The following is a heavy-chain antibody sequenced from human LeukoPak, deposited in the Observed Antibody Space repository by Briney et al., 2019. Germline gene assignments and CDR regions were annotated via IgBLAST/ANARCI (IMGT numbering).Heavy chain of an antibody. D-gene: IGHD6-13*01. J-gene: IGHJ6*03. CDR1: GYSISSGYY. CDR2: IYYSGST. Sequence: SETLSLTCTVSGYSISSGYYWGWIRQPPGKGLEWIGSIYYSGSTYYSPSLKSRVTISVDTSKNQFSLKLSSVTAADTAVYYCARHTYSSSWYADYYYYYMDVWGKGTTVTISS. CDR3: ARHTYSSSWYADYYYYYMDV. V-gene: IGHV4-38-2*02.